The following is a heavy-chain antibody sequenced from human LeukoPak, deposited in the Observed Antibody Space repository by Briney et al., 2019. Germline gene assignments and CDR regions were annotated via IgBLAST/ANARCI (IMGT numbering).Heavy chain of an antibody. Sequence: PGGSLRLSCAASGFTFSGSAMHWVRQASGKGLEWVGRIRSKANSYATAYAASVKGRFTISRDDSKNTAYLQMNSLKTEETAVYYCTRQYGDSRGYWGQGTLVTVSS. D-gene: IGHD4-17*01. CDR2: IRSKANSYAT. CDR3: TRQYGDSRGY. J-gene: IGHJ4*02. V-gene: IGHV3-73*01. CDR1: GFTFSGSA.